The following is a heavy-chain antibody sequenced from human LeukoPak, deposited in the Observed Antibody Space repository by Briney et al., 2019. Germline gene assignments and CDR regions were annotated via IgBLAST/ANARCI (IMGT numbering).Heavy chain of an antibody. CDR2: MNPNSGNT. J-gene: IGHJ5*02. D-gene: IGHD1-7*01. CDR3: ARGRDWNYVLSWFDP. CDR1: GYTLTSYD. V-gene: IGHV1-8*01. Sequence: SVKVSCKASGYTLTSYDINWVRQATGQGLEWMGWMNPNSGNTGYAQKFQGRVTMTRNTSISTAYMELSSLRSEDTAVYYCARGRDWNYVLSWFDPWGQGTLVTVSS.